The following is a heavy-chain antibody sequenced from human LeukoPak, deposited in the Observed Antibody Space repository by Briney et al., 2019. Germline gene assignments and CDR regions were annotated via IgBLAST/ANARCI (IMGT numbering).Heavy chain of an antibody. Sequence: ASVKVSFKASGYTFTSYGISWVRQAPGQGLLLMGWISAYNGNTNYAQKLQGRVTMTTDTSTSTAYMELRSLRSDDTAVYYCARDLPVAGIDFWGQGTLVTVSS. CDR2: ISAYNGNT. CDR1: GYTFTSYG. CDR3: ARDLPVAGIDF. V-gene: IGHV1-18*01. D-gene: IGHD6-19*01. J-gene: IGHJ4*02.